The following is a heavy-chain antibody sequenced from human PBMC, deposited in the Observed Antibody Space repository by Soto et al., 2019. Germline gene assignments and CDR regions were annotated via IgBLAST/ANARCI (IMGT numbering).Heavy chain of an antibody. J-gene: IGHJ4*02. D-gene: IGHD2-15*01. Sequence: ASVKVSCKASGYTFTSYGISWVRQAPGQGLEWMGWISAYNGNTNYAQKLQGRVTMTTDTSTSTAYMELRSLRSDDTAVYYCARALRYCSGGSCYYHVFDYRGQGTLVTVSS. CDR2: ISAYNGNT. V-gene: IGHV1-18*01. CDR3: ARALRYCSGGSCYYHVFDY. CDR1: GYTFTSYG.